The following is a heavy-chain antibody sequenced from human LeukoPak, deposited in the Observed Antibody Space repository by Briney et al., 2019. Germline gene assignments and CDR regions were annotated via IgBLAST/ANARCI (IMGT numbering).Heavy chain of an antibody. CDR2: IYYSGST. Sequence: LSLTCTVSGGSISSGGYYWSWMRQHPGKGLEWIGYIYYSGSTYYNPSLKSRVTISVDTSKNQFSLKLSSVTAADTAVYYCARELGNNWNYLYYYGMDVWGQGTTVTVSS. D-gene: IGHD1-7*01. CDR1: GGSISSGGYY. CDR3: ARELGNNWNYLYYYGMDV. V-gene: IGHV4-31*03. J-gene: IGHJ6*02.